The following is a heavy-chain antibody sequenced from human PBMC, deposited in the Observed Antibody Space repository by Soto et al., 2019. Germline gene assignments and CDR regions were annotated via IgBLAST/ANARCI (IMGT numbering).Heavy chain of an antibody. CDR1: GGSISNDGYY. Sequence: QVQLQESGPGLVKPSQTLSLICTVSGGSISNDGYYWSWIRQHPGKGQEWIGYIFYSGTTYYNPSLKSRITMSVDTSKNQFSLKLHSLTAADTAVYYCVGDHVVTAHYYGMDVWGQGTTVTISS. CDR3: VGDHVVTAHYYGMDV. V-gene: IGHV4-31*03. J-gene: IGHJ6*02. D-gene: IGHD2-15*01. CDR2: IFYSGTT.